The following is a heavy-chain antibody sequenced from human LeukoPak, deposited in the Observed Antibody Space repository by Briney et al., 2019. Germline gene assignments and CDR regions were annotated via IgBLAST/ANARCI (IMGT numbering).Heavy chain of an antibody. Sequence: ASVKVSCKTSGYTFGNYYMHWVRQAPGQGLEWMGWISAYNGNTNYAQKLQGRVTMTTDTYTSTAYMELRSLRSDDTAVYYCASSDGKYFQHWGQGTLVIVSS. V-gene: IGHV1-18*04. D-gene: IGHD1-1*01. J-gene: IGHJ1*01. CDR1: GYTFGNYY. CDR2: ISAYNGNT. CDR3: ASSDGKYFQH.